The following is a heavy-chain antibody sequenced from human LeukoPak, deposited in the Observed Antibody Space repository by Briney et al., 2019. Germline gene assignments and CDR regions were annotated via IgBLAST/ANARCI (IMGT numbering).Heavy chain of an antibody. V-gene: IGHV3-23*01. CDR3: AKGIQLWELDY. D-gene: IGHD5-18*01. CDR2: ISGSGGST. J-gene: IGHJ4*02. CDR1: GFNFGDYA. Sequence: GRSLRLSCTASGFNFGDYAMSWFRQAPGKGLEWVSAISGSGGSTYYADSVKGRFTISRDNSKNTLYLQMNSLRAEDTAVYYCAKGIQLWELDYWGQGTLVTVSS.